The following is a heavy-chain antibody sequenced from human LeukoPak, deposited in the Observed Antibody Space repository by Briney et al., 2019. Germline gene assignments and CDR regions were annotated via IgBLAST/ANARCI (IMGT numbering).Heavy chain of an antibody. CDR2: IYYSGST. D-gene: IGHD3-3*01. J-gene: IGHJ4*02. Sequence: PSETLSLTCTVSGGSISSSNYYWGWIRQPPGKGLEWIGNIYYSGSTYYNPSLKSRVTISVDTSKNQFSLKLSSVTAADTAVYYCARGARKIFGVVISRDYFDYWGQGTLVTVSS. CDR3: ARGARKIFGVVISRDYFDY. CDR1: GGSISSSNYY. V-gene: IGHV4-39*07.